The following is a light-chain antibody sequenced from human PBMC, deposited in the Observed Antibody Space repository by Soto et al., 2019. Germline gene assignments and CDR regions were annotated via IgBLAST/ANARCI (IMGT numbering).Light chain of an antibody. CDR2: GAS. J-gene: IGKJ1*01. CDR1: ESVSSN. CDR3: QQYNNWPWT. V-gene: IGKV3-15*01. Sequence: VMTQSPASLSVSPGERATLSCRASESVSSNLAWYQQKPGQGPRLLIYGASTRATGIPARFSGSGSGTEFTLTINSLQSEDFAVYYCQQYNNWPWTLGQGTKVEIK.